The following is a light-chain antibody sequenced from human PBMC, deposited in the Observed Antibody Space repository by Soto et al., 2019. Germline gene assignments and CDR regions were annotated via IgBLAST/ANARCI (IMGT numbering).Light chain of an antibody. J-gene: IGKJ5*01. Sequence: IQMTQYQSSLSASVGDGVTITCRASQDIIRHLNWYQHKPGRAPRLLIYAASTLQSGVPSRFTGSGSGTEFTLTISGLQPEDFATYYCQHSYTVPIAFGQGTRLEIK. CDR3: QHSYTVPIA. CDR1: QDIIRH. CDR2: AAS. V-gene: IGKV1-39*01.